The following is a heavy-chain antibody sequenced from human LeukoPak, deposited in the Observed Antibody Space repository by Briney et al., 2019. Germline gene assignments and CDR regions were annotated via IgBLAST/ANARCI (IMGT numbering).Heavy chain of an antibody. J-gene: IGHJ4*02. CDR1: GGSFSGYY. D-gene: IGHD5-12*01. CDR3: VRGYSGYDRGVFDY. CDR2: INHSGST. Sequence: SETLSLTCAVYGGSFSGYYWSWIRQPPGKGLEWIGEINHSGSTNYNPSLKSRVTISVDTSKNQFSLKLGSVTAADTAVYYCVRGYSGYDRGVFDYWGQGTLVTVSS. V-gene: IGHV4-34*01.